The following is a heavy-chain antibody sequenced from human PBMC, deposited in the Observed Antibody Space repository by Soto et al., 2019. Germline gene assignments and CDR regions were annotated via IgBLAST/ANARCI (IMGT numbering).Heavy chain of an antibody. CDR3: ARXDRGAFDL. J-gene: IGHJ3*01. D-gene: IGHD1-26*01. V-gene: IGHV3-74*01. CDR2: IHSDGSST. CDR1: GFSFSYYW. Sequence: EVQLVESGGGLVQPGESLRLSCAASGFSFSYYWMHWVRQAPGKGLVWVSRIHSDGSSTTYADSVKGRFTISRDNARNTLYLQMNSLRAEDAAVYYCARXDRGAFDLWGQGTVLTVSS.